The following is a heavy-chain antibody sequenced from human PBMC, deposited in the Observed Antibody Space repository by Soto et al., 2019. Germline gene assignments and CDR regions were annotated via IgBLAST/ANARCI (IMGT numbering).Heavy chain of an antibody. CDR1: GGSISSYY. D-gene: IGHD6-19*01. Sequence: QVHLQESGPGLVKPAETLSLTCSVSGGSISSYYWSWIRQPPGKGLEWIGYVFYTGITKYNPPFTSRATISGDTSRNQFSLNVVSVTYADTAVYYCAKWGAEAGTTWGQGIRVNVSS. V-gene: IGHV4-59*01. J-gene: IGHJ4*02. CDR2: VFYTGIT. CDR3: AKWGAEAGTT.